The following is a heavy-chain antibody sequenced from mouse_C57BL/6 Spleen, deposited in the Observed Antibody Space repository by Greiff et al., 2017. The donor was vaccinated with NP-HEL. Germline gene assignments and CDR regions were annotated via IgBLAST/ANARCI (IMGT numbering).Heavy chain of an antibody. V-gene: IGHV5-4*01. CDR2: ISDGGSYT. Sequence: EVMLVESGGGLVKPGGSLKLSCAASGFTFSSYAMSWVRQTPEKRLEWVATISDGGSYTYYPDNVKGRFTISRDNAKNNLYLQMSHLKSEDTAMYYCARDQGGNYDAMDYWGQGTSVTVSS. CDR3: ARDQGGNYDAMDY. J-gene: IGHJ4*01. CDR1: GFTFSSYA. D-gene: IGHD1-1*02.